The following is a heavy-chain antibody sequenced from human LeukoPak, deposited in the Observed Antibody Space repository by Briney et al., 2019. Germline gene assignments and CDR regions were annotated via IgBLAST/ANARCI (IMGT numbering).Heavy chain of an antibody. CDR1: GFTFSDYY. Sequence: GGSLRLSCAASGFTFSDYYMSWIRQAPGKGLEWESYIRSSSRYTNYADSVKGRFTISRDNAKNSLYLQRNSLRAEDTAVYYCGRDRRSNTYMVSIDFWGQGTLVTVSS. V-gene: IGHV3-11*06. D-gene: IGHD5-18*01. J-gene: IGHJ4*02. CDR2: IRSSSRYT. CDR3: GRDRRSNTYMVSIDF.